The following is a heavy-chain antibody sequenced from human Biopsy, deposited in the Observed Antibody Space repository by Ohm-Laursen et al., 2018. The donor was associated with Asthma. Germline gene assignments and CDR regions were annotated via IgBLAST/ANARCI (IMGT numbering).Heavy chain of an antibody. CDR2: IYSGGTS. J-gene: IGHJ4*02. CDR3: ARGDSSNWSHYYFDY. CDR1: GFAVSRDH. D-gene: IGHD3-22*01. V-gene: IGHV3-53*01. Sequence: LSCAASGFAVSRDHMFWVRQAPGKGLEWVSVIYSGGTSHTADSVRGRFTISRDYSKNTLYLQMHSLRAEDTAVYYCARGDSSNWSHYYFDYWGQGTLVTVSS.